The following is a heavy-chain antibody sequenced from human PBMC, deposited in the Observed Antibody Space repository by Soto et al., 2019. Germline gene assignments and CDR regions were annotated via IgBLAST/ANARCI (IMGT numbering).Heavy chain of an antibody. CDR3: ARGDCVGGTCYSLAGSFYYYMDV. J-gene: IGHJ6*03. CDR1: GFTFSLYW. V-gene: IGHV3-74*01. CDR2: INSDGSVS. D-gene: IGHD2-15*01. Sequence: EVQLVESGGGLVQPGGSLRLSCAASGFTFSLYWMYWVRQAPGKGLVWVSRINSDGSVSSYADSVKGRLTISRDNVKNTLYLQMDSLRAEDTAVYYCARGDCVGGTCYSLAGSFYYYMDVWGKGTTVTVFS.